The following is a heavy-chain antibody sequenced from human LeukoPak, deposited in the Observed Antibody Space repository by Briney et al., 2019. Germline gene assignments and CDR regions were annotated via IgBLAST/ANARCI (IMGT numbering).Heavy chain of an antibody. D-gene: IGHD2-2*02. CDR3: ARQACSSTSCYIDY. CDR2: IYYSGST. CDR1: GGSISSYY. Sequence: SETLSLTCTVSGGSISSYYWSWIRQPPGKGLEWIGYIYYSGSTNYNPSLKSRVTISVDTSKNQFSLKLSSVTAADTAVYYCARQACSSTSCYIDYRGQGTLVTVSS. V-gene: IGHV4-59*08. J-gene: IGHJ4*02.